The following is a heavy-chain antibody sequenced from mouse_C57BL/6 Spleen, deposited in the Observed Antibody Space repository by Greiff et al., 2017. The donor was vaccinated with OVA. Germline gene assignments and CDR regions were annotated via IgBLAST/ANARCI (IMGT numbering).Heavy chain of an antibody. J-gene: IGHJ4*01. CDR3: ARKTRDYLCAMDY. CDR2: INPNNGGT. CDR1: GYTFTDYN. D-gene: IGHD2-4*01. V-gene: IGHV1-22*01. Sequence: EVQLQQSGPELVKPGASVKMSCKASGYTFTDYNMHWVKQSHGKSLEWIGYINPNNGGTSYNQKFKGKATLTVNKSSSTAYMELRSLTSEDSAVYYCARKTRDYLCAMDYWGQGTSVTVSS.